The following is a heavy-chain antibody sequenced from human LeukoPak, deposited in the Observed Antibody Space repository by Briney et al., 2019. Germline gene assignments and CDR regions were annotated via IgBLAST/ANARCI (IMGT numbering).Heavy chain of an antibody. J-gene: IGHJ5*02. Sequence: SGTLSLTCAVSGGSISSDIWWSWVRPPPGKGLEWIGEIYHSGTTNYNPSLKSRVTISVDTSKNQFSLKLSSVTAADTAVYYCARGRRWFDPWGQGTLVTVSS. CDR3: ARGRRWFDP. CDR2: IYHSGTT. V-gene: IGHV4-4*02. CDR1: GGSISSDIW.